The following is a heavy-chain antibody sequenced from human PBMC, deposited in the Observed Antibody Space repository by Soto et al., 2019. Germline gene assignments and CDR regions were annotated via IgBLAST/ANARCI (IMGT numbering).Heavy chain of an antibody. CDR2: IKSKTDGGTT. Sequence: EVQLVESGGGLVKPGGSLRLSCAASGFTFNNAWMSWVRQAPGKGLEWVGRIKSKTDGGTTDYAAPVKGRFTISRDDSKNTLYLQMNSLRAEDTAVYYCAQIGCSGGSCPNDYWGQGTLVTVSS. V-gene: IGHV3-15*01. CDR1: GFTFNNAW. CDR3: AQIGCSGGSCPNDY. D-gene: IGHD2-15*01. J-gene: IGHJ4*02.